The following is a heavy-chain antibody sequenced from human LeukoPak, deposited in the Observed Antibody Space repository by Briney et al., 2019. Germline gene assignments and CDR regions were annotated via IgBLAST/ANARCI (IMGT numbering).Heavy chain of an antibody. CDR1: GFTVSSDY. J-gene: IGHJ3*02. CDR2: ISYDGSNK. D-gene: IGHD6-19*01. Sequence: PGGSLRLSCAASGFTVSSDYMSWVRQAPGKGLEWVAVISYDGSNKYYADSVKGRFTISRGNSKNTLYLQMNSLRAEDTAVYYCARLPGIAVDDAFDIWGQGTMVTVSS. V-gene: IGHV3-30*03. CDR3: ARLPGIAVDDAFDI.